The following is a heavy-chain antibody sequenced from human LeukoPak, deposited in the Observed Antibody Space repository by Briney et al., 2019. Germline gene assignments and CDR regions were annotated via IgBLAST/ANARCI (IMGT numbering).Heavy chain of an antibody. CDR2: IYVTGT. D-gene: IGHD3-16*02. CDR3: ARHIGGGIEDMDV. J-gene: IGHJ6*03. CDR1: GGSIGTYY. Sequence: SETLSLTCTVSGGSIGTYYWSWVRQSPGTGLEWIGYIYVTGTRYNPYLHSRVTISVDRSRNQFFLKMTSVTAADTAVDYCARHIGGGIEDMDVWGRGTKVTISS. V-gene: IGHV4-59*08.